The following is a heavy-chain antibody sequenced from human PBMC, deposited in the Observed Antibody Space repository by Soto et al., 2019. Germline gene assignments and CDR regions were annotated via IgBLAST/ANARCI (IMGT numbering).Heavy chain of an antibody. CDR3: VKHAEYQLVSWFDP. CDR2: ISAGGGSP. J-gene: IGHJ5*02. CDR1: GYSFSTYA. D-gene: IGHD6-6*01. V-gene: IGHV3-23*01. Sequence: EVQLLESGGGLVQPGGSLRLSCAASGYSFSTYAMSWVRQAPGKGLEWVSGISAGGGSPFIADSVKGRFIISRDNTKDTLYLQMNSLTGEDTAIYSCVKHAEYQLVSWFDPWGQGTLVTVSS.